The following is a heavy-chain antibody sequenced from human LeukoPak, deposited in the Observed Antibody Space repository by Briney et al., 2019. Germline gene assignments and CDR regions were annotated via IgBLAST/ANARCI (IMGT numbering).Heavy chain of an antibody. Sequence: SETLSLTCAVYGGSFSGYYWSWIRQPPGKGLEWIGEINHSGSTNYNPSLKSRVTISVDTSKNQFSLKLSSVTAADTAVYYCARGRGSSTGNFRYYYYGMDVWGQGTTVTVSS. CDR2: INHSGST. J-gene: IGHJ6*02. CDR3: ARGRGSSTGNFRYYYYGMDV. V-gene: IGHV4-34*01. D-gene: IGHD2-2*01. CDR1: GGSFSGYY.